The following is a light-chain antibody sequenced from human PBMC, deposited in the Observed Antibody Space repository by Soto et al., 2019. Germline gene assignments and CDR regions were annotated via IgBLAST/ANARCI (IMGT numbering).Light chain of an antibody. V-gene: IGKV1-39*01. J-gene: IGKJ1*01. CDR2: DAS. CDR3: QQSYSAPWT. Sequence: DIPMTQSPSSLAASVGARVTITCRASQSISTYLNWYQQKPGKAPKVLIFDASRLQSGVASRFSGSGSGTDFTLTISSLQPEESATYYCQQSYSAPWTFGQGTKVQVK. CDR1: QSISTY.